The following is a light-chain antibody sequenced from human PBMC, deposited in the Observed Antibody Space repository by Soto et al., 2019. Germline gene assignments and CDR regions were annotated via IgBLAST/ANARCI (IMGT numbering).Light chain of an antibody. CDR1: SSDVGGYNY. CDR3: FSYAGNDKWV. Sequence: QSALTQPASVSGSPGQSITISCTGTSSDVGGYNYVSWYQQHPGKAPKLMIYEVYKRPSGVPDRFSASKSGNTASLTVSGLQAEDDADYYCFSYAGNDKWVFGGGTQLTVL. V-gene: IGLV2-8*01. J-gene: IGLJ3*02. CDR2: EVY.